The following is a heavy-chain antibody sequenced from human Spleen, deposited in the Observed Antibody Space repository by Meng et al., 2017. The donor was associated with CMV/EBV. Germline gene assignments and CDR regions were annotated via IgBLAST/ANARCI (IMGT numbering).Heavy chain of an antibody. D-gene: IGHD2-2*02. CDR3: ARAGRGTIVVVPAAIPNSRYFQH. V-gene: IGHV4-34*01. J-gene: IGHJ1*01. Sequence: ESLKISCAVYGGSFSGYYWNWIRQPPGKGLEWIGEITHSGSTNYNPSLESRVTISVDTSKNHFSLNLSSVTAADTAVYYCARAGRGTIVVVPAAIPNSRYFQHWGQGTLVTVSS. CDR1: GGSFSGYY. CDR2: ITHSGST.